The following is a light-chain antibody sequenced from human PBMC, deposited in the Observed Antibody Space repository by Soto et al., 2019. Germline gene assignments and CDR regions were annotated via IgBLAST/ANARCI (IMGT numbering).Light chain of an antibody. J-gene: IGLJ3*02. CDR1: RSNIGNNA. CDR2: NNN. V-gene: IGLV1-44*01. Sequence: QSVLTQTPSASGTPGQTVTISCSGSRSNIGNNAVSWYQQFPGTAPKLLIYNNNQRPLGVPDRFSGSKSGTSASLAISGLQSEDEADYYCATWDDSLNARGVFGGGTKLTVL. CDR3: ATWDDSLNARGV.